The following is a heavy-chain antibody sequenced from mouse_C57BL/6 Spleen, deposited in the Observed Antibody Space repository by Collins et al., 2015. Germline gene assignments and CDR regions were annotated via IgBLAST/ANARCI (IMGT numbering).Heavy chain of an antibody. Sequence: LSCKASGYTFTSYWMHWVKQRPGQGLEWIGYINPSSGYTKYNEKFKGKATLTVDKSSSTAYMLLSSLTSEDSAVYFCARVLYDYEWYFDVWGTGTTVTVSS. V-gene: IGHV1-7*01. J-gene: IGHJ1*03. D-gene: IGHD2-4*01. CDR1: GYTFTSYW. CDR2: INPSSGYT. CDR3: ARVLYDYEWYFDV.